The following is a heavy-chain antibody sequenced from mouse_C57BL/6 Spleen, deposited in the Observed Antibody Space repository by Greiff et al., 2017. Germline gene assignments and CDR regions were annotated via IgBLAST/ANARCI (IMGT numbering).Heavy chain of an antibody. V-gene: IGHV1-64*01. J-gene: IGHJ2*01. CDR1: GYTFTSYW. D-gene: IGHD2-1*01. CDR3: ARSKEGNYGFFDY. CDR2: IHPNSGST. Sequence: QVQLKQPGAELVKPGASVKLSCKASGYTFTSYWMHWVKQRPGQGLEWIGMIHPNSGSTNYNEKFKSKATLTVDKSSSTAYMQLSSLTSEDSAVYYCARSKEGNYGFFDYWGQGTTLTVSS.